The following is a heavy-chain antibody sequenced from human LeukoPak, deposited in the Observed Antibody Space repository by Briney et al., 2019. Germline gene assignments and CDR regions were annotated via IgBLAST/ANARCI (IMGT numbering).Heavy chain of an antibody. Sequence: ASVKVSCKASGYTFTSYDINWVRQATGQGLEWMGWMNPNSGNTGYAQKFQGRVTMTRDMSTSTVYMELSSLRSEDTAVYYCARHLGAFDIWGQGTMVTVSS. J-gene: IGHJ3*02. CDR2: MNPNSGNT. D-gene: IGHD3-16*01. CDR3: ARHLGAFDI. V-gene: IGHV1-8*02. CDR1: GYTFTSYD.